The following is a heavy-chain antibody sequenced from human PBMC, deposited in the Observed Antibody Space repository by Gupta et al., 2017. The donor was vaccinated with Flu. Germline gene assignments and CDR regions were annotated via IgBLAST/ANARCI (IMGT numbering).Heavy chain of an antibody. V-gene: IGHV3-23*01. CDR3: AKRLAVAGKNFDY. CDR2: ISGSGGST. CDR1: GFTFRSYA. J-gene: IGHJ4*02. D-gene: IGHD6-19*01. Sequence: EVQLLESGGGLVQPGGSLRLSCAASGFTFRSYAMGWVRQAPGKGLEWVSAISGSGGSTYYADSVKGRFTISRDNSKNTLYLQMNSLRAEDTAVYYCAKRLAVAGKNFDYWGQGTLVTVSS.